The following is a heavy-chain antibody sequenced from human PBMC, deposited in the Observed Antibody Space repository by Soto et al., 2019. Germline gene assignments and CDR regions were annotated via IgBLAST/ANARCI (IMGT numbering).Heavy chain of an antibody. CDR2: ISSSSSTI. J-gene: IGHJ6*03. Sequence: GSLRLSCAASGFTFSDYSINWVRQAPGKGLEWVSFISSSSSTIYYADSVKGRFTISRDNAKNSLYLQMNRLRAEDTAVYYCARASAAGNRYFYYYMDVWGKGTTVTVSS. CDR1: GFTFSDYS. D-gene: IGHD6-25*01. V-gene: IGHV3-48*01. CDR3: ARASAAGNRYFYYYMDV.